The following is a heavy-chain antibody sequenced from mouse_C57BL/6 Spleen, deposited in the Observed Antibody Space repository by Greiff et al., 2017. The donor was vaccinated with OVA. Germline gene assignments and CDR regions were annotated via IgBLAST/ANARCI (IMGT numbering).Heavy chain of an antibody. CDR2: ISDGGSYT. Sequence: EVKLQESGGGLVKPGGSLKLSCAASGFTFSSYAMSWVRQTPEKRLEWVATISDGGSYTYYPDNVKGRFTISRDNAKNNLYLQMSHLKSEDTAMYYCAREGQGAMDYWGQGTSVTVSS. CDR3: AREGQGAMDY. CDR1: GFTFSSYA. J-gene: IGHJ4*01. V-gene: IGHV5-4*01.